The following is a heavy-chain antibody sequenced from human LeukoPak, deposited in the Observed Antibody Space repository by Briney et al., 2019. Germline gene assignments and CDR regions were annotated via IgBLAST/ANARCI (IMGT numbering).Heavy chain of an antibody. J-gene: IGHJ4*01. V-gene: IGHV3-23*01. CDR1: VFDYNSFT. Sequence: PGGPLRLSCAASVFDYNSFTKLWPRHSPRKALQWVSGISGSGSSTYYADSVKSRFTISRDNSKNTLYLQMDSLRAEDTALYYGARTQTGALFDSWGQRTLGTASS. D-gene: IGHD1-14*01. CDR2: ISGSGSST. CDR3: ARTQTGALFDS.